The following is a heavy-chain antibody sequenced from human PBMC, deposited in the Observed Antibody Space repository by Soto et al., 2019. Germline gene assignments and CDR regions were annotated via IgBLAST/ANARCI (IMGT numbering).Heavy chain of an antibody. J-gene: IGHJ5*02. Sequence: PSQTLSLTCAISGDSVSSNGAAWNWIRQSPSRGLEWLGRTYYRSKWYNDYAISVKSRITINPDTSKNQFSLQLNSVTPEDTAVYYCARVGYCSGGSCYSPAWFDPWGQGTLVTVSS. CDR3: ARVGYCSGGSCYSPAWFDP. V-gene: IGHV6-1*01. D-gene: IGHD2-15*01. CDR2: TYYRSKWYN. CDR1: GDSVSSNGAA.